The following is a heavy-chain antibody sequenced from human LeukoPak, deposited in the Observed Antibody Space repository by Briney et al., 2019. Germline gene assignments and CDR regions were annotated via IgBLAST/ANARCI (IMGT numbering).Heavy chain of an antibody. D-gene: IGHD3-9*01. CDR2: INPSGGST. V-gene: IGHV1-46*01. CDR3: AREKSNYDILTGYYKGPRYEYGMDV. Sequence: ASVKVSCKASGYTFTSYYMHWLRQAPGQGLEWMGIINPSGGSTSYAQKFQGRVTMTRDTSTSTVYMELSSLRSEDTAVYYCAREKSNYDILTGYYKGPRYEYGMDVWGKGTTVTVSS. CDR1: GYTFTSYY. J-gene: IGHJ6*04.